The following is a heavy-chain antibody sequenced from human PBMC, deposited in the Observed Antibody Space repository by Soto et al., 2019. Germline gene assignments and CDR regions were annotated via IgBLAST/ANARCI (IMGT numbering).Heavy chain of an antibody. CDR1: GFAFSSHP. CDR2: ISDGGDLT. CDR3: ARRVIGSSRAFDI. Sequence: GGSLRLSXAASGFAFSSHPMSWVRQAPEKGLEWVAGISDGGDLTYNADSVRGRFTISRDNSRNTLYLQMNSLRAEDTALYYCARRVIGSSRAFDIWGQGTMVTVSS. J-gene: IGHJ3*02. V-gene: IGHV3-23*01. D-gene: IGHD6-19*01.